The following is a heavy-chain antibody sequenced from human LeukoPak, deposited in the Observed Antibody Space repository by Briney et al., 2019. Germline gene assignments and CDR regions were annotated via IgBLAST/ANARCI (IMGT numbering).Heavy chain of an antibody. J-gene: IGHJ4*01. CDR1: GFTFSSYA. CDR3: ARTVGARTFYFDH. Sequence: LRLSCAASGFTFSSYAMSWVRQHPGKGLEWMGYIFYTGRVSYNPSLKSRITISVDSTRNHFSLEVSSVTAADTAVYYCARTVGARTFYFDHWGHGTLVTVSS. D-gene: IGHD1-26*01. CDR2: IFYTGRV. V-gene: IGHV4-31*02.